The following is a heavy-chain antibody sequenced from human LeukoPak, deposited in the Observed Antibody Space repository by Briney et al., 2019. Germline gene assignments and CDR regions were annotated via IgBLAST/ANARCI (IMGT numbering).Heavy chain of an antibody. CDR1: GFTFSSYA. J-gene: IGHJ6*02. CDR2: ISGSGGST. Sequence: GGSLRLSCAASGFTFSSYAMSWVRQAPGKGLEWVSAISGSGGSTHYADSVKGRFTISRDNSKNTLYLQMNSLRAEDTAVYYCAKFSPPMTTSYYYYGMDVWGQGTTVTVSS. D-gene: IGHD4-17*01. CDR3: AKFSPPMTTSYYYYGMDV. V-gene: IGHV3-23*01.